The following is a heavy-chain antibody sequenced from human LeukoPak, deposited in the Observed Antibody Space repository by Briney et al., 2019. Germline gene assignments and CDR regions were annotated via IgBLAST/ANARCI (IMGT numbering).Heavy chain of an antibody. V-gene: IGHV3-7*01. J-gene: IGHJ6*02. D-gene: IGHD2-15*01. Sequence: PGGSLRLSCVASEFPFSTYWMNWVRQAPGKGLEWVANIKQDGSEKMYLGSVRGRFTITRDNAKNSLYLQMNSLRAEDTAVYYCARDRWELLSNSYHYCGLDVWGQGTTVTVSS. CDR2: IKQDGSEK. CDR3: ARDRWELLSNSYHYCGLDV. CDR1: EFPFSTYW.